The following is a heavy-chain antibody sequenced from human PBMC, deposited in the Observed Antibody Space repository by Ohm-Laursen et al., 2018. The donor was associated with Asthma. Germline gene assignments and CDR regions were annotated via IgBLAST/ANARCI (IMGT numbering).Heavy chain of an antibody. V-gene: IGHV3-30-3*01. Sequence: SLRLSCAASGFTFSSYAMHWVRQAPGKGLEWVAVISYDGSNKYYADSVKGRFTTSRDNSKNTLYLQMNSLRAEDTAVYYCAREGGGYSYGYFDYWGQGTLVTVSS. D-gene: IGHD5-18*01. J-gene: IGHJ4*02. CDR2: ISYDGSNK. CDR1: GFTFSSYA. CDR3: AREGGGYSYGYFDY.